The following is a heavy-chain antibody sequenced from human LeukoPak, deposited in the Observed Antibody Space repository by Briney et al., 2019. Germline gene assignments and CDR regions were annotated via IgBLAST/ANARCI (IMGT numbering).Heavy chain of an antibody. CDR3: ARETGDQFDY. Sequence: GGSLRLSCTASGFIFSSYWMHWVRQAPGKRLVWVSRINSDASITNYADSVKGRFTISRDNAKNTLYLQLSNVRAEDTAVYFCARETGDQFDYWGLGTLLTVSS. CDR2: INSDASIT. CDR1: GFIFSSYW. V-gene: IGHV3-74*01. J-gene: IGHJ4*02. D-gene: IGHD7-27*01.